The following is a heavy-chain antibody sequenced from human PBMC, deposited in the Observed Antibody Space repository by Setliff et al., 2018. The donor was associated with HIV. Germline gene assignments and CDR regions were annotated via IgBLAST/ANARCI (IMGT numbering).Heavy chain of an antibody. J-gene: IGHJ4*02. V-gene: IGHV3-66*02. CDR2: IYEGGLT. CDR3: ARERLRFLEWLPLDY. CDR1: GFALTSNY. D-gene: IGHD3-3*01. Sequence: PGGSLRLSCVASGFALTSNYISWVRQAPGKGLEWVSVIYEGGLTYYADSVEGRFTISRDNSKNTLYLQMNSLRAEDTAVYYCARERLRFLEWLPLDYWGQGTLVTVSS.